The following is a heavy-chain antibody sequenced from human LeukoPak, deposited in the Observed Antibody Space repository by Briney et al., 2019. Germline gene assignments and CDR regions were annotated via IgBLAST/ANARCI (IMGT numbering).Heavy chain of an antibody. J-gene: IGHJ4*02. CDR3: AKGLFYGSSGYIDY. CDR1: GFTFSSYG. V-gene: IGHV3-30*02. D-gene: IGHD3-22*01. Sequence: GGSLRLSCAASGFTFSSYGMHWVRQAPGKGLEWVAFIRYDGSNKYYADSVKGRFTISRDNSKNTLYLQMNSLRAEDTAVYYCAKGLFYGSSGYIDYWGQGTLVTVSS. CDR2: IRYDGSNK.